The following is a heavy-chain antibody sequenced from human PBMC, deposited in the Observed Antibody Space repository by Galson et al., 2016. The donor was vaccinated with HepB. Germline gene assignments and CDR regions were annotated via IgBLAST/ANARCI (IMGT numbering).Heavy chain of an antibody. CDR2: ISSSSSYI. Sequence: SLRLSCAASGFTFSSYSMHWVCQAPGKGLEWVSFISSSSSYIYYADSVKGRFTISRDNAKNSLYLQMNSLRAEDTAVNYCARGGYSGYDWVRNWFDPWGQGTLVTVSS. J-gene: IGHJ5*02. D-gene: IGHD5-12*01. V-gene: IGHV3-21*01. CDR1: GFTFSSYS. CDR3: ARGGYSGYDWVRNWFDP.